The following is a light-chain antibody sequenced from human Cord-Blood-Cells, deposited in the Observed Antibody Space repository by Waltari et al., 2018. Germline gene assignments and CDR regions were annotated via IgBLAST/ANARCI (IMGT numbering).Light chain of an antibody. CDR2: DAS. V-gene: IGKV1-33*01. CDR1: QDISNY. CDR3: QQYDNLPFT. J-gene: IGKJ3*01. Sequence: DIQMTQSPSSLSASVGDRVTITCQASQDISNYLNWYPQKPGKAPKLLIYDASNLETGVPSMFSGSGSGTDFTFTISSLQPEDIATYYCQQYDNLPFTFGPGTKVDIK.